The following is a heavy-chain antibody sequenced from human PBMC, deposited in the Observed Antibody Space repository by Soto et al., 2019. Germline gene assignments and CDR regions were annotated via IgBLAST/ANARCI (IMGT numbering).Heavy chain of an antibody. CDR1: GFTFGNYW. J-gene: IGHJ3*01. Sequence: DVQLMESGGGLVQPGGSLRLSCAASGFTFGNYWMTWVRQAPGKGLEWVANIRKDASVENYVDSVKGRFSVSRDNAKESLYLQMNSLRIEDSAVYYCARDASYRDSSVYYDVFDVWGQGTMVTVSS. D-gene: IGHD3-22*01. CDR3: ARDASYRDSSVYYDVFDV. CDR2: IRKDASVE. V-gene: IGHV3-7*05.